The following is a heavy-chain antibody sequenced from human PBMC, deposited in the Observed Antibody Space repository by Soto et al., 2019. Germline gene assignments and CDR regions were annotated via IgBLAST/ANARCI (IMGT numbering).Heavy chain of an antibody. CDR1: GFDFTSSR. CDR2: ISGSGKDT. J-gene: IGHJ6*02. CDR3: ARVHLVAGSAFYCAMDV. D-gene: IGHD6-6*01. Sequence: GGSLRLSCVASGFDFTSSRMNWVRQAPGQCLEWVASISGSGKDTFYRHSVKGRFAISRDSAGTSLFLRMDSVKVEDTAVYHCARVHLVAGSAFYCAMDVWGPGTAVTVSS. V-gene: IGHV3-21*01.